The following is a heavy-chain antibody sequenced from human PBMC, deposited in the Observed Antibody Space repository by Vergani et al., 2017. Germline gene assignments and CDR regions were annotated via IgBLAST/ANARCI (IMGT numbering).Heavy chain of an antibody. CDR3: ARVGGLGSHDKDYYYYGMDV. CDR2: INPNTGGT. D-gene: IGHD3-16*01. Sequence: QLQLVQSGAEVKKPGASVKVSCKASGYTFTDFYMHWVRQAPGQGLEWMGWINPNTGGTNYALKFPGRVTMTRDTSSSTAYMELSRLRSDDTAVYSCARVGGLGSHDKDYYYYGMDVWGQGTTVTVSS. V-gene: IGHV1-2*02. CDR1: GYTFTDFY. J-gene: IGHJ6*02.